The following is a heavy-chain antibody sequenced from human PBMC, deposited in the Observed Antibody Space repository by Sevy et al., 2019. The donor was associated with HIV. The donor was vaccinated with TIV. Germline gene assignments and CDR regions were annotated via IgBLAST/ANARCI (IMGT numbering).Heavy chain of an antibody. V-gene: IGHV3-30*02. J-gene: IGHJ4*02. CDR3: VKDGGGEGGDH. Sequence: GESLKISCAASGFSFSSYGMHWVRQAPGKGLEWMSYIQYDGSNKDYGDSVKGRFTISRDNSKNTLYLQMNSLGVEDTAVFYGVKDGGGEGGDHWGQGTLVTVSS. CDR1: GFSFSSYG. CDR2: IQYDGSNK. D-gene: IGHD2-21*01.